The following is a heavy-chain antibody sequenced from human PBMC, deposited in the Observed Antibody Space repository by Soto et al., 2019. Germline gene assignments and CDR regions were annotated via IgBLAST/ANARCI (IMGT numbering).Heavy chain of an antibody. V-gene: IGHV3-23*01. CDR2: ISGRGGRT. D-gene: IGHD3-16*01. CDR3: AKDLRNFGFYGVDV. CDR1: GFTFSNYD. Sequence: GGSLRLSCAAAGFTFSNYDMSWVRQAPGKGLEWVSGISGRGGRTYNADPVKGRFTISRDNSKNTLNLQMNSLRAEDTAVYYCAKDLRNFGFYGVDVWGQGTTVTVSS. J-gene: IGHJ6*02.